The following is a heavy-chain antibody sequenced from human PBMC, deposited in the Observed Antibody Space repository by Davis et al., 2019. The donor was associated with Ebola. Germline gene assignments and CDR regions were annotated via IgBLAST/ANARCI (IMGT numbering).Heavy chain of an antibody. CDR3: ARGIAARPPFDY. CDR1: GYTFTSYG. J-gene: IGHJ4*02. D-gene: IGHD6-6*01. Sequence: ASVKVSCKASGYTFTSYGISWVRQAPGQGLEWMGRIIPILGIANYAQKLQGRVTMTTDTSTSTAYMELRSLRSDDTAVYYCARGIAARPPFDYWGQGTLVTVSS. V-gene: IGHV1-18*01. CDR2: IIPILGIA.